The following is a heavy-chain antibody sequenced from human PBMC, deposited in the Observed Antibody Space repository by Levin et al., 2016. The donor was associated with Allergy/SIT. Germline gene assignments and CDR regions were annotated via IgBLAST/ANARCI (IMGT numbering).Heavy chain of an antibody. CDR3: ARDRGYSSGWYRFI. Sequence: GESLKISCAASGFTFSSYWMSWVRQAPGKGLEWVANIKQDGSEKYYVDSVKGRFTISRDNAKNSLYLQMNSLRAEDTAVYYCARDRGYSSGWYRFIWGQGTMVTVSS. D-gene: IGHD6-19*01. CDR1: GFTFSSYW. V-gene: IGHV3-7*03. J-gene: IGHJ3*02. CDR2: IKQDGSEK.